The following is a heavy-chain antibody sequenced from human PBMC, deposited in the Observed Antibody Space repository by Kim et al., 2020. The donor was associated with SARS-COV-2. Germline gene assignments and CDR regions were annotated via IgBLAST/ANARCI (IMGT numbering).Heavy chain of an antibody. D-gene: IGHD6-13*01. J-gene: IGHJ5*02. CDR1: GYSFTSYW. CDR3: ARQGAAAGTGFDP. Sequence: GESLKISCKGSGYSFTSYWIGWVRQMPGKGLEWMGIIYPGDSDTRYSPSFQGQVTISADKSISPADLQWSSLKASGTAMYYCARQGAAAGTGFDPWGQGTLVTVSS. CDR2: IYPGDSDT. V-gene: IGHV5-51*01.